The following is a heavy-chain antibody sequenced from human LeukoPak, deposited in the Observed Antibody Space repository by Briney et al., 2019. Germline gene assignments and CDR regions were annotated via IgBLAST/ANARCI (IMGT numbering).Heavy chain of an antibody. D-gene: IGHD2-2*02. CDR1: GYTFTSYD. Sequence: ASVKVSCKASGYTFTSYDINWVRQATGQGLGWMGWMNPNSGNTGYAQKFQGRVTMTRNTSISTAYMELSSLRSEDTAVYYCARDVYCSSTSCYTPSWFDPWGQGTLVTVSS. CDR2: MNPNSGNT. J-gene: IGHJ5*02. V-gene: IGHV1-8*01. CDR3: ARDVYCSSTSCYTPSWFDP.